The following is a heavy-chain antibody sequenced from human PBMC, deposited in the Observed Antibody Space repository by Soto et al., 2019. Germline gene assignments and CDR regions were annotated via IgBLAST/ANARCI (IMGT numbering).Heavy chain of an antibody. CDR1: GGTFSSYA. CDR3: ATKEYSNSGFAFDI. J-gene: IGHJ3*02. Sequence: VASVKVSCKASGGTFSSYAISWVRQAPGQGLEWMGGIIPIFGTANYAQKFQGRVTITADESTSAAYMELSSLRSEDTAAYYCATKEYSNSGFAFDIWGQGTMVTVSS. D-gene: IGHD6-6*01. CDR2: IIPIFGTA. V-gene: IGHV1-69*13.